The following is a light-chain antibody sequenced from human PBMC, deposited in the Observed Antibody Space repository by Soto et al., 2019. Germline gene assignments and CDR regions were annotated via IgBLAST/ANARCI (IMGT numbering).Light chain of an antibody. CDR1: QSVSTY. CDR2: DAS. CDR3: QQRSNWQVT. J-gene: IGKJ1*01. V-gene: IGKV3-11*01. Sequence: EIVLTQSPVTLSLSPGERATLSCRASQSVSTYLAWYQQKPGQAPRLLIYDASNRATGIPARFSGSGSGTDFTLTISSLEPEDFAVYYCQQRSNWQVTFGQGTKVDIK.